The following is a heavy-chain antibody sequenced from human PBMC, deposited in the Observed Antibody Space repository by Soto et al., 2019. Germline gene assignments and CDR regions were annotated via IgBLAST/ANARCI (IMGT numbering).Heavy chain of an antibody. CDR2: ISTNGGST. CDR1: GFTFSSYS. V-gene: IGHV3-64*04. Sequence: GGSLSLSCSASGFTFSSYSMHWVRQAPGKGLEYVSSISTNGGSTHYADSVKGRFTVSRDNSKNTLYLQMNSLRAEDTAVYNCAKEPVGPDWYFDLWGRGTLVTVSS. J-gene: IGHJ2*01. CDR3: AKEPVGPDWYFDL.